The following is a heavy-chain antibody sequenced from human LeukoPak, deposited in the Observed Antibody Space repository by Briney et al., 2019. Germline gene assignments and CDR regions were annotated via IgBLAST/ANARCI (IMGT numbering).Heavy chain of an antibody. CDR2: ISDSGGST. CDR3: AKRGVVIRVILVGFHKAAYYFES. Sequence: GGSLRLSCAVSGITLSNYGMSWVRQAPGKGLEWVAGISDSGGSTNYADSVKGRFTISRDDPKNTLYLQMNSLRAEDTAVYFCAKRGVVIRVILVGFHKAAYYFESWGQGALVTVSS. CDR1: GITLSNYG. V-gene: IGHV3-23*01. D-gene: IGHD3/OR15-3a*01. J-gene: IGHJ4*02.